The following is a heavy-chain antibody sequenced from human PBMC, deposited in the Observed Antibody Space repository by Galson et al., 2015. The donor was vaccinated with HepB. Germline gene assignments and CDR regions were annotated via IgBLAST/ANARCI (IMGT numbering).Heavy chain of an antibody. CDR2: IKQDGSEK. D-gene: IGHD2-2*01. Sequence: SLRLSCAASGFTFSSYWMSWVRQAPGKGLEWVANIKQDGSEKYYVDSVKGRFTISRDNAKNSLYLQMNSLRAEDTAVYYCARGGYCSSTSCWEAAPRRHYWGQGTLVTVSS. V-gene: IGHV3-7*01. CDR3: ARGGYCSSTSCWEAAPRRHY. J-gene: IGHJ4*02. CDR1: GFTFSSYW.